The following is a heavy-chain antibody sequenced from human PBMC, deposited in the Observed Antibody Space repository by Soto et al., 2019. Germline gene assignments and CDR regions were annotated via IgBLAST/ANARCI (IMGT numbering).Heavy chain of an antibody. CDR3: ARDDVTIFGVVTHLDY. D-gene: IGHD3-3*01. Sequence: ASVKVSCKASGYTFTSYGISWVRQAPGQGLEWMGWISAYNGNTNYAQKLQGRVTMTTDTSTSTAYMELRSLRSDDTAVYYCARDDVTIFGVVTHLDYWGQGTLVTVS. J-gene: IGHJ4*02. V-gene: IGHV1-18*01. CDR2: ISAYNGNT. CDR1: GYTFTSYG.